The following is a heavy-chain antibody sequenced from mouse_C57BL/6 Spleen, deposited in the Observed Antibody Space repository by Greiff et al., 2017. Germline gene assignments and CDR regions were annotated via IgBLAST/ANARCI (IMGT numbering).Heavy chain of an antibody. CDR1: GYTFTGYW. J-gene: IGHJ4*01. V-gene: IGHV1-9*01. CDR2: ILPGSGST. CDR3: ERRIYAMGY. Sequence: VQLQQSGAELMKPGASVKLSCKATGYTFTGYWIEWVKQRPGHGLEWIGEILPGSGSTNYTEKFKGKATFTADTSSNTAYMQLSSLTTEDSAIYDCERRIYAMGYWGQGTSVTVSS.